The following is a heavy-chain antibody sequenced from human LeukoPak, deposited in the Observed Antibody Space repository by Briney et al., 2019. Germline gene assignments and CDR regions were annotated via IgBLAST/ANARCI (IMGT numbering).Heavy chain of an antibody. Sequence: GGSLRLSCAASGFTFSSYAMSWVRQAPGKGLEWVSVISNSGSSTYYVHSVKGRFTISRDNSKDTLYLQMNSLRAEDTAVYYCAKAEAGYSFDYWGQGTLVTVSS. D-gene: IGHD1-1*01. CDR2: ISNSGSST. CDR1: GFTFSSYA. CDR3: AKAEAGYSFDY. J-gene: IGHJ4*02. V-gene: IGHV3-23*01.